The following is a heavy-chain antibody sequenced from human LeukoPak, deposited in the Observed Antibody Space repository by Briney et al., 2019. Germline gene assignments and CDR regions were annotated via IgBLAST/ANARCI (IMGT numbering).Heavy chain of an antibody. CDR2: ISAYNGNT. D-gene: IGHD1-1*01. Sequence: ASVKVSCKASGYTFTSYGISWLRQAPGQGLEWMGWISAYNGNTNYARKLQGRVTMTTDTSTSTAYMELRSLRSDDTAVYYCARVYNWNDVRYDAFDIWGQGTMVTVSS. CDR1: GYTFTSYG. CDR3: ARVYNWNDVRYDAFDI. J-gene: IGHJ3*02. V-gene: IGHV1-18*01.